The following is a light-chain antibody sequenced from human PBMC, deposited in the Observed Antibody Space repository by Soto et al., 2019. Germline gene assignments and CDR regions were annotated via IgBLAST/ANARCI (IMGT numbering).Light chain of an antibody. CDR3: GTWERSLSAYV. CDR1: SSNIGNNY. Sequence: QSVLTQPPSVSAAPGQKVTISCSGSSSNIGNNYVSWYQQLPGTAPKLLIYDNNKRPSGIPDRFSGSKSGTSATLGITGLQTGDEADYYCGTWERSLSAYVFGTGTKVNVL. V-gene: IGLV1-51*01. J-gene: IGLJ1*01. CDR2: DNN.